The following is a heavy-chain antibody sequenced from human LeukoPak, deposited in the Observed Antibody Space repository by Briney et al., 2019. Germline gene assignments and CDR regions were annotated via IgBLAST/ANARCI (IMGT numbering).Heavy chain of an antibody. CDR3: ALQSGYSYGNFDY. V-gene: IGHV1-3*01. J-gene: IGHJ4*02. CDR2: INAGNGNT. CDR1: GYTFTSYA. Sequence: VASVKVSCKASGYTFTSYAMHWVRQAPGQRLEWMGWINAGNGNTKCSQKFQGRVTITRDTSTSTAYMELSSLRSEDTAVYYCALQSGYSYGNFDYWGQGTLVTVSS. D-gene: IGHD5-18*01.